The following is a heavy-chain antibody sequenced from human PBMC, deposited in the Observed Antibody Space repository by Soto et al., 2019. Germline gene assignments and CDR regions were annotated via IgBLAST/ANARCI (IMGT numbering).Heavy chain of an antibody. D-gene: IGHD3-16*01. CDR1: GDSVSSGNKY. J-gene: IGHJ6*02. V-gene: IGHV4-30-4*01. Sequence: SETLSLTCTVSGDSVSSGNKYWSWIRQPPGKGLEWIGYIFSSGTTYYNPSLKSRLTMSLDTSQNQFSLKLNSVTDADTAVYYCARVPSPFDYYYAMDVWAQGTTVTVSS. CDR2: IFSSGTT. CDR3: ARVPSPFDYYYAMDV.